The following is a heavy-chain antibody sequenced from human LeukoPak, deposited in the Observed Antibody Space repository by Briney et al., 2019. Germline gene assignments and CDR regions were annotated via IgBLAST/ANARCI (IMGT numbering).Heavy chain of an antibody. CDR2: IFSHGGST. D-gene: IGHD3-22*01. CDR1: GFTFSSYA. V-gene: IGHV3-64D*09. CDR3: VKDEAPYYYDSSGYYFGD. Sequence: GGSLRLSCSASGFTFSSYAMHWVRQAPGKGLEYVSAIFSHGGSTYYADSVKGRFTISRDNSKNTLYLQMSSLRAEDTAVYYCVKDEAPYYYDSSGYYFGDWGQGTLVTVSS. J-gene: IGHJ4*02.